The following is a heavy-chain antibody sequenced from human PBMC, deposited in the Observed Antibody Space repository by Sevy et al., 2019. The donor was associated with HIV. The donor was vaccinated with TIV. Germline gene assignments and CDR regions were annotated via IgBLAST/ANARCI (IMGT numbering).Heavy chain of an antibody. CDR1: GYTFTGYY. CDR2: INPNSGGT. J-gene: IGHJ3*02. V-gene: IGHV1-2*04. D-gene: IGHD6-13*01. Sequence: ASVKVSCKASGYTFTGYYMHWVRQAPGQGLEWMGWINPNSGGTNYAQKFQGWVTMTRDTSISTAYMELSRLRSDDTAVYYCARVKAAAGKVLAFDIWGQRTMVTVSS. CDR3: ARVKAAAGKVLAFDI.